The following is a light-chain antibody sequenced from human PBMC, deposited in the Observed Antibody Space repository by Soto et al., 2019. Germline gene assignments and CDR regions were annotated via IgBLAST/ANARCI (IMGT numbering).Light chain of an antibody. CDR3: QQYYSTPS. Sequence: DIVMTQSPDSLAVSLGERATINCKSSQSVLYSSNNKNYLAWYQQKPGQPPKLLIYWATTRESGVPDRFSGSESGTDFTLTISSLQAEDVAVYYCQQYYSTPSFGGGTKVDIK. CDR1: QSVLYSSNNKNY. CDR2: WAT. V-gene: IGKV4-1*01. J-gene: IGKJ4*01.